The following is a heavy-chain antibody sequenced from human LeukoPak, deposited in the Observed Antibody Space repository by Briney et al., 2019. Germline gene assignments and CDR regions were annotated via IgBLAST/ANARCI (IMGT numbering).Heavy chain of an antibody. V-gene: IGHV3-7*01. CDR2: IKQDGSEK. CDR1: GFTFSSYW. Sequence: GGSLRLSCAASGFTFSSYWMSWVRQAPGKGLEWVANIKQDGSEKYYVDSVKGRFTISRDNAKNSLYLQMNSLRAEDTAVYYCARGNFDWLSYLFDPWGQGTLVTVSS. D-gene: IGHD3-9*01. J-gene: IGHJ5*02. CDR3: ARGNFDWLSYLFDP.